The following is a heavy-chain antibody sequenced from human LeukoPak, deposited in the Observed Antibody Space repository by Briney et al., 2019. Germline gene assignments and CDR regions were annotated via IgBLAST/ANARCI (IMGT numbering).Heavy chain of an antibody. V-gene: IGHV1-2*02. CDR3: ARDRNYGSGSYYSLSRYYYYYMDV. CDR2: INPNSGGT. J-gene: IGHJ6*03. D-gene: IGHD3-10*01. Sequence: ASVKVSCKASGYIFTGPYIHWVRQAPGQGLEWMGWINPNSGGTNYAQKFQGRVTMTRDTSISTAYMELSRLRSDDTAVYYCARDRNYGSGSYYSLSRYYYYYMDVWGKGTTVTISS. CDR1: GYIFTGPY.